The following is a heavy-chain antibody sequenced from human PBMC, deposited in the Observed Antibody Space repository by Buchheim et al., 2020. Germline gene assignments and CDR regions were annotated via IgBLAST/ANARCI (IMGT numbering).Heavy chain of an antibody. Sequence: QVQLVESGGGVVQPGRSLRLSCAASGFTFSSYGMHWVRQAPGKGLEWVAVIWYDGSNKYYADSVKGRFTISRDNSKNTLYLQMNSLRAEDTAVYYCARGRGYFYSNEDNWPDPWGQGTL. CDR3: ARGRGYFYSNEDNWPDP. V-gene: IGHV3-33*01. D-gene: IGHD1-1*01. CDR2: IWYDGSNK. CDR1: GFTFSSYG. J-gene: IGHJ5*02.